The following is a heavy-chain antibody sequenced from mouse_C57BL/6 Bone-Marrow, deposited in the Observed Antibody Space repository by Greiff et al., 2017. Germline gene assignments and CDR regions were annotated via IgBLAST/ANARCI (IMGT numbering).Heavy chain of an antibody. V-gene: IGHV1-4*01. D-gene: IGHD2-12*01. CDR2: INPSSGYT. CDR3: ARYASCPYWYFDV. Sequence: VQRVESGAELARPGASVKMSCKASGYTFTSYTMHWVKQRPGQGLEWIGYINPSSGYTKYNQKFKDKATLTADKSYSTAYMQLSSLTSEDSAVYYCARYASCPYWYFDVWGAGTTVTVSS. J-gene: IGHJ1*01. CDR1: GYTFTSYT.